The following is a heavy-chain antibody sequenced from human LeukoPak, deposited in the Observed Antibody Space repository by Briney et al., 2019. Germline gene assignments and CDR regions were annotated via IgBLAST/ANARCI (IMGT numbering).Heavy chain of an antibody. Sequence: ASVKVSCKASGYTFTSYGISWVRQAPGQGLEWMGWISAYNGNTNYAQTLQGRVTMTTDKSTSTPYMELRSLRSDDTAVYYCARGSSSGPEAACDYWGQGTLVTVSS. J-gene: IGHJ4*02. CDR2: ISAYNGNT. D-gene: IGHD6-13*01. V-gene: IGHV1-18*01. CDR3: ARGSSSGPEAACDY. CDR1: GYTFTSYG.